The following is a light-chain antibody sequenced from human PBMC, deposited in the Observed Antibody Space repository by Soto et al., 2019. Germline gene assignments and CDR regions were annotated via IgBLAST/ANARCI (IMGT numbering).Light chain of an antibody. CDR1: QSISSGH. J-gene: IGKJ3*01. CDR3: QHYGSEGT. V-gene: IGKV3-20*01. CDR2: GAS. Sequence: EIVLTQSPGTLSLSPGERATLSCRARQSISSGHLAWYQQKPDQAPGLLMYGASNRATGIPDRFSGSGSGTDFTLTISRLEPEDFAVYYCQHYGSEGTFGPGTQVDIK.